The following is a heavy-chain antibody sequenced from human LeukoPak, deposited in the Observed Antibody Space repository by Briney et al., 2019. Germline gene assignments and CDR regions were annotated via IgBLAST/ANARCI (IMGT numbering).Heavy chain of an antibody. V-gene: IGHV3-30*04. CDR1: GFTFSSYA. CDR3: AKESGSYQYYYYYYYMDV. Sequence: GGSLRLSCAASGFTFSSYAMHWVRQAPGKGLEWVAVISYDGSNKYYADSVKGRFTISRDNSKNTLYLQMNSLRAEDTAVYYCAKESGSYQYYYYYYYMDVWGKGTTVTISS. J-gene: IGHJ6*03. D-gene: IGHD1-26*01. CDR2: ISYDGSNK.